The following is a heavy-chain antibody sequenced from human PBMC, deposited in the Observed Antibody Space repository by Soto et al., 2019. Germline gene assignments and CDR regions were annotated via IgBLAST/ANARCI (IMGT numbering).Heavy chain of an antibody. CDR2: IYYIGST. Sequence: KTAETLSLTCTVSGGSMSNYYWSWVRQPPGKGLEWIGYIYYIGSTNYNHSFKSRVTMSVDTSRNQLYLNLTSVTAADTAVYYCARGYRPALGASWARVTWFDPWGQGTLVTVSS. J-gene: IGHJ5*02. CDR1: GGSMSNYY. CDR3: ARGYRPALGASWARVTWFDP. V-gene: IGHV4-59*01. D-gene: IGHD3-16*01.